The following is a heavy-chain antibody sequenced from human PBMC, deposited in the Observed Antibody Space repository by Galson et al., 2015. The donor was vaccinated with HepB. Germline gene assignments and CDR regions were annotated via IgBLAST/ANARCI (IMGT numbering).Heavy chain of an antibody. CDR2: IIPIFGTA. Sequence: SVKVSCKASGGTFSSYAISWVRQAPGQGLEWMGGIIPIFGTANYAQKFQGRVTITADESTSTAYMELSSLRSEDTAVYYCVRGAAGPSYGMDVWGQGTTVTVSS. CDR3: VRGAAGPSYGMDV. V-gene: IGHV1-69*13. CDR1: GGTFSSYA. J-gene: IGHJ6*02. D-gene: IGHD6-13*01.